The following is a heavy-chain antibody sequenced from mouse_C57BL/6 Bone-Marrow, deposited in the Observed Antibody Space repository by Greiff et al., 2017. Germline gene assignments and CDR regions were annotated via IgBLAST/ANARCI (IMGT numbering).Heavy chain of an antibody. CDR2: IDPSDSET. Sequence: QVQLKQPGAELVRPGSSVKLSCKASGYTFTSYWMHWVKQRPIQGLEWIGNIDPSDSETHYNQKFKDKATLTVDKSSSTAYMQLSSLTSEDSAVYYCAKGYYYGSSYGYYAMDYWGQGTSVTVSS. V-gene: IGHV1-52*01. CDR3: AKGYYYGSSYGYYAMDY. CDR1: GYTFTSYW. D-gene: IGHD1-1*01. J-gene: IGHJ4*01.